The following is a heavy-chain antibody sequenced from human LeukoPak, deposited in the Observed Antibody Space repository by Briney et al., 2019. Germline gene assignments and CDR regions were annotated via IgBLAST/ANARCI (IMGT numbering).Heavy chain of an antibody. D-gene: IGHD3-10*01. CDR1: GFTLSSYW. CDR2: IKQDGSEK. Sequence: PGGPLRLSCAASGFTLSSYWMSWLRQTPGKGLEWVANIKQDGSEKYDVDSVKGRFTISRDNAKNSLYLQMNSLRAEDTAVYYCARASVIIGSDAFDIWGQGTMVTVSS. V-gene: IGHV3-7*01. CDR3: ARASVIIGSDAFDI. J-gene: IGHJ3*02.